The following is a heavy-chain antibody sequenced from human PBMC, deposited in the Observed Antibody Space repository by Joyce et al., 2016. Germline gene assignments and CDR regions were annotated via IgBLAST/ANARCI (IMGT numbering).Heavy chain of an antibody. CDR1: GFTFTHYW. J-gene: IGHJ4*02. V-gene: IGHV3-74*03. D-gene: IGHD1-1*01. CDR3: TRDTFGDDDF. CDR2: IPPEEVHS. Sequence: EVQLVESGGGLVQPGGSLTLSCAASGFTFTHYWMHWVGQSPGEGLVWVALIPPEEVHSTYAADVRGRFTISRDNARNTQYLQMNSLRAEDTGLYYCTRDTFGDDDFWGQGTLVSVSS.